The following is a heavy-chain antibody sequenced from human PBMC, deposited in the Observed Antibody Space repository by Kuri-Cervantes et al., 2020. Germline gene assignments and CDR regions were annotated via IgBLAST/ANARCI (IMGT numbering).Heavy chain of an antibody. CDR1: GYTFTGYY. V-gene: IGHV1-2*02. D-gene: IGHD6-6*01. J-gene: IGHJ3*02. CDR3: ARERGEYSSSSVAFDI. Sequence: SVKVSCKASGYTFTGYYMHWVRQAPGQGLEWMGWINPNSGGTNYAQKFQGRVTMTRDTSISTAYMELSRLRSDDTAVYYCARERGEYSSSSVAFDIWGQGTMVTVSS. CDR2: INPNSGGT.